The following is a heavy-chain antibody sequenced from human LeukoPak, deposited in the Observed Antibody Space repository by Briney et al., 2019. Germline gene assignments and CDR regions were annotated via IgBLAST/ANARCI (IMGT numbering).Heavy chain of an antibody. D-gene: IGHD2-2*01. Sequence: GGSLRLSCAASGFTFGSYWMHWVRQAPGKGLVWVPRINSDGSSTSYADSVKGRFTISRDNAKNTLYLQMNSLRAEDTAVYYCARVTSSWSYYYYYGMDVWGQGTTVTVSS. J-gene: IGHJ6*02. CDR2: INSDGSST. CDR1: GFTFGSYW. CDR3: ARVTSSWSYYYYYGMDV. V-gene: IGHV3-74*01.